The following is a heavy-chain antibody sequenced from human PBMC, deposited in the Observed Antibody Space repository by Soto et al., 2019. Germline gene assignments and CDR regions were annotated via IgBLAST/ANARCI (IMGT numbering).Heavy chain of an antibody. CDR3: ANTNKREWPISMDV. CDR1: GVPFSSYA. CDR2: ISGSGGST. Sequence: GGSLRLSCAASGVPFSSYAMTWVRPPPGKGLEWVSAISGSGGSTYYADSVKGRFTISRDNSKNTLYLQMNSLRAEDTAVYYCANTNKREWPISMDVWGQGTTVTVSS. D-gene: IGHD3-3*01. J-gene: IGHJ6*02. V-gene: IGHV3-23*01.